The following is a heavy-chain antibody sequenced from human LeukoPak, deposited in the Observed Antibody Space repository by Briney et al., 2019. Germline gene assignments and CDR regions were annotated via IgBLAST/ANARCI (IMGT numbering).Heavy chain of an antibody. Sequence: PGGSLRLSCAASGFTFSSYGMHWVRQAPGKGLEWVAFIRYDGSNKYYADSVKGRFTISRDNSKNTLYLQMNSLRAEDTAVYYCARDQAGMKSSGYYYDTLPSYYYYMDVWGKGTTVTVSS. CDR3: ARDQAGMKSSGYYYDTLPSYYYYMDV. CDR2: IRYDGSNK. D-gene: IGHD3-22*01. J-gene: IGHJ6*03. CDR1: GFTFSSYG. V-gene: IGHV3-30*02.